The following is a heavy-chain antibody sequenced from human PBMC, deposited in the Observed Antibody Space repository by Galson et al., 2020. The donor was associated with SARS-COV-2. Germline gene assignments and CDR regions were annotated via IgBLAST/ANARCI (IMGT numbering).Heavy chain of an antibody. J-gene: IGHJ4*02. CDR1: GGSISSGSYY. CDR2: IYTSGST. D-gene: IGHD3-22*01. CDR3: AREPYDNSGHSHSDH. V-gene: IGHV4-61*02. Sequence: SETLSFTCTVSGGSISSGSYYWSWIRQPAGKGLEWIGRIYTSGSTIYNPSLQSRVTISIDTSKNQFSLKLTSVTAADTAVYYCAREPYDNSGHSHSDHWGQGTLVTVAS.